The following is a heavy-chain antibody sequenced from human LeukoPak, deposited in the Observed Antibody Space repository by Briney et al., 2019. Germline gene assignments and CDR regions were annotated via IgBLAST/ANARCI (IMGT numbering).Heavy chain of an antibody. CDR3: ARDQGLNGVTIFGVVMTAKQPTPPTLDY. CDR2: INPNSGGT. D-gene: IGHD3-3*01. CDR1: GYTFTGYY. J-gene: IGHJ4*02. V-gene: IGHV1-2*02. Sequence: ASVTVSCKASGYTFTGYYMHWVRQAPGQGLEWMGWINPNSGGTNYAQKFQGRVTMTRDTSISTAYMELSRLRSDDTAVYYCARDQGLNGVTIFGVVMTAKQPTPPTLDYWGQGTLVTVSS.